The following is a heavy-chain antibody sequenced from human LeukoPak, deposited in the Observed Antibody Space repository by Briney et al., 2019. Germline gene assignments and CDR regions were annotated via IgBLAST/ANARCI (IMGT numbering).Heavy chain of an antibody. CDR3: ARGGQEGYNYPYFDY. Sequence: SETLSLTCSVSGASISSSSHYWGWIRQPPGKGLEWIGSIHYTGSTYYNPSLKSRVTISVDTSKNHFSLELTSVTAADTAVYYCARGGQEGYNYPYFDYWDQGTLVTVSS. CDR1: GASISSSSHY. J-gene: IGHJ4*02. V-gene: IGHV4-39*02. D-gene: IGHD5-24*01. CDR2: IHYTGST.